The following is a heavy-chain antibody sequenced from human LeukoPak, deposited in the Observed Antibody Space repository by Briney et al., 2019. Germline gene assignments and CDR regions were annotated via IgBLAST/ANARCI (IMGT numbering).Heavy chain of an antibody. J-gene: IGHJ4*02. CDR1: GFTFSSYA. CDR2: ISSNGGST. Sequence: GGPLRLSCAASGFTFSSYAMHWVRQAPGKGLEYVSAISSNGGSTYYANSEKGRFTISRDNSKNTLYLQMGSLRAEDMAVYYCAREGVYSYGYNDYWGQGTLVTVSS. CDR3: AREGVYSYGYNDY. V-gene: IGHV3-64*01. D-gene: IGHD5-18*01.